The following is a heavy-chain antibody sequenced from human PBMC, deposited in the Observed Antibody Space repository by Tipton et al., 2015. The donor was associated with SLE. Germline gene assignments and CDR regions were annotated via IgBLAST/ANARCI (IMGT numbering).Heavy chain of an antibody. Sequence: QLVQSGAEVKKPGESLRISCKGSGYSFTSYWISWVRQMPGKGLEWMGRIDPSDSYTNYSPSFQGHVTISADKSISTAYLQWSSLKASDTAMYYCASGGRYCSSTSCYLRYWGQGTLVTVSS. V-gene: IGHV5-10-1*01. CDR1: GYSFTSYW. CDR2: IDPSDSYT. J-gene: IGHJ4*02. CDR3: ASGGRYCSSTSCYLRY. D-gene: IGHD2-2*01.